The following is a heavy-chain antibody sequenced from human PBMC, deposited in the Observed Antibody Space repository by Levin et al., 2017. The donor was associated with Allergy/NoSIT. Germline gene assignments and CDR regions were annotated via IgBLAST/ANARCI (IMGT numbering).Heavy chain of an antibody. CDR3: ATGDCSGGSCHFYDF. V-gene: IGHV3-15*05. CDR1: GFSFSDVW. CDR2: IKRKIDGETT. J-gene: IGHJ4*02. Sequence: GESLKISCVASGFSFSDVWMTWVRQAPGKGLEWVGRIKRKIDGETTDYTPPVKGRFTISRDDSRNTLYLQMNSLKNEDTAVYFCATGDCSGGSCHFYDFLGQGTLVTVSS. D-gene: IGHD2-15*01.